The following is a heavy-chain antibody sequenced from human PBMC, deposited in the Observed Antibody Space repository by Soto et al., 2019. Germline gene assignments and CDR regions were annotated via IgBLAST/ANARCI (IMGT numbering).Heavy chain of an antibody. CDR1: GYTFTSYG. CDR3: ARDGLYSRSYWSASYYYGMDV. V-gene: IGHV1-18*01. Sequence: QVQLVQSGAEVKKPGASVKVSCKASGYTFTSYGISWVRQAPGQGLEWMGWISAYNGNTNYAQKLQGRVTMTTDTSTSTAYMELRSLRSDDTAVYYCARDGLYSRSYWSASYYYGMDVWGQGTTVTVSS. J-gene: IGHJ6*02. CDR2: ISAYNGNT. D-gene: IGHD1-26*01.